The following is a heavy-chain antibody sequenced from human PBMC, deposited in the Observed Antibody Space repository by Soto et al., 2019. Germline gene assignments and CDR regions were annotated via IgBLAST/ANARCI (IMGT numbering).Heavy chain of an antibody. CDR1: GFTFSTYN. D-gene: IGHD6-19*01. Sequence: GGSLRLSCVASGFTFSTYNMHWVRQAPGKGLEWVSSISGSSASTYYADSVMGRFTVSRDNAKKSLYLQMNNLGDADTAVYYCGRPIGVGGRTCAYWGQGILVTVSS. CDR3: GRPIGVGGRTCAY. CDR2: ISGSSAST. J-gene: IGHJ4*02. V-gene: IGHV3-48*02.